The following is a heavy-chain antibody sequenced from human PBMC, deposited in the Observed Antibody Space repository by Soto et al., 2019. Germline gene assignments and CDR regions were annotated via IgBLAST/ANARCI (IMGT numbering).Heavy chain of an antibody. CDR2: IVPMFGTS. V-gene: IGHV1-69*06. CDR3: NRGSEYDFWSGYL. CDR1: GGTSTRYA. J-gene: IGHJ4*02. Sequence: QARLVQSGAEVRKPGSSVKVSCKVTGGTSTRYAINWVRPAPGQGLEWMGGIVPMFGTSKYAQKFQGRVTITADTSTNIAYMELRSLRSEDTAVYYCNRGSEYDFWSGYLWGQGTLVSVSS. D-gene: IGHD3-3*01.